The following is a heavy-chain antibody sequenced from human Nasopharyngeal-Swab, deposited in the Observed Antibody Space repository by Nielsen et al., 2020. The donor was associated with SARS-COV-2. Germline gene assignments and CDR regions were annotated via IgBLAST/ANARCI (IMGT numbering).Heavy chain of an antibody. J-gene: IGHJ6*03. D-gene: IGHD3-10*01. CDR1: GYTFTSYD. Sequence: ASVKVSCKASGYTFTSYDINWVRQATGQGLEWMGWMNPNSGNKGYAQKFQGRVTMTRNTSISTAYMELSSLRSEDTAVYYCARASKMVRGVIITSYYYSYYMDVWGKGTTVTVSS. CDR2: MNPNSGNK. V-gene: IGHV1-8*01. CDR3: ARASKMVRGVIITSYYYSYYMDV.